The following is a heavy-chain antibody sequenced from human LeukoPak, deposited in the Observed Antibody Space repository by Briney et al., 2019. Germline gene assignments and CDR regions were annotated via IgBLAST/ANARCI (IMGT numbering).Heavy chain of an antibody. V-gene: IGHV3-74*01. J-gene: IGHJ4*02. CDR2: INGDGSRT. CDR3: AREASQDYFDY. CDR1: GFSFSSYW. Sequence: GGSLRLSCAASGFSFSSYWMHWVRQAPGKGLVWVSRINGDGSRTYYADSVKGRFTISRDNAMNTLHVQMNGLRAEDTAVYYCAREASQDYFDYWGQGTLVTVSS.